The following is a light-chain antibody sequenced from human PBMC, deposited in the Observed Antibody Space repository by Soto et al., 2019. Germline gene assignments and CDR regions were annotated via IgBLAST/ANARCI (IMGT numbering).Light chain of an antibody. CDR1: QSLSNN. V-gene: IGKV3-15*01. CDR3: QQYNNWPPWT. CDR2: GAS. Sequence: EIVMTQSPATLSMSPGERATLSYRASQSLSNNLAWYQQKPGQAPRLLIYGASTRATGIPARFSGSGSGTEFTLTISSLQSEDFAVYYCQQYNNWPPWTFGKGTKVEIK. J-gene: IGKJ1*01.